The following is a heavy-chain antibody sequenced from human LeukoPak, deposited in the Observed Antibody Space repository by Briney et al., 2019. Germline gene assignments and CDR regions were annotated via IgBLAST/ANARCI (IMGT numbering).Heavy chain of an antibody. CDR1: GGSFSGYY. D-gene: IGHD3-3*01. J-gene: IGHJ6*03. V-gene: IGHV4-34*01. CDR3: ARGPRPRDFWGGYYRDYYYYMDV. CDR2: INHSGST. Sequence: SETLSLTCAVYGGSFSGYYWSWIRQPPGKGLEWIGEINHSGSTNYNPSLKSRVTISVDTSKNQFSLKLSSVTAADTAVYYCARGPRPRDFWGGYYRDYYYYMDVWGKGTTVTVSS.